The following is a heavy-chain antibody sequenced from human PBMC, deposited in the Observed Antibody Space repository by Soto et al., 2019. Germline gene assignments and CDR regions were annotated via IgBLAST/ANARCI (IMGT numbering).Heavy chain of an antibody. CDR1: GGTFSSYA. CDR2: IIPIFGTA. J-gene: IGHJ6*02. D-gene: IGHD6-13*01. Sequence: QVQLVQSGAEVKKPGSSVKVSCKASGGTFSSYAISWVRQAPGQGLEWMGGIIPIFGTANYAQKFQGRVTITADESTSTAYMELSSLRSEDTAVYYCARDLQPSSRWYDYYYGMDVWGQGTTVTVSS. V-gene: IGHV1-69*01. CDR3: ARDLQPSSRWYDYYYGMDV.